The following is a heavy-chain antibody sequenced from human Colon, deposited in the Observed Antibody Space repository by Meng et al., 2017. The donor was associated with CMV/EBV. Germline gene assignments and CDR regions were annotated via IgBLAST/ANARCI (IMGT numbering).Heavy chain of an antibody. CDR2: IKREVDGGTT. V-gene: IGHV3-15*01. D-gene: IGHD4-17*01. Sequence: GGSLRLSCVGSGFSVADTWMNWVRQAPGKGLEWVGRIKREVDGGTTDYAAPVKGRFTISRDDSRNTMYLQLTSLKTEDTAVYYCTTYGDFGDYRYWGRGTLVTVSS. CDR3: TTYGDFGDYRY. CDR1: GFSVADTW. J-gene: IGHJ4*02.